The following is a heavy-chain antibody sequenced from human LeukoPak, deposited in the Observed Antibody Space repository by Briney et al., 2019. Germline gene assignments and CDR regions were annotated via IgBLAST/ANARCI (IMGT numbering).Heavy chain of an antibody. D-gene: IGHD1-26*01. Sequence: GGSLRLSCAASGFTFSSHAMNWVRQAPGKGLEWISSISTDSLTIKYADFVSGQFTISRDNAEHLLYLQMNSLRAEDTAVYYCARKAQTGSHSGPFDIWGQGTLVTVSS. CDR3: ARKAQTGSHSGPFDI. J-gene: IGHJ3*02. V-gene: IGHV3-48*04. CDR1: GFTFSSHA. CDR2: ISTDSLTI.